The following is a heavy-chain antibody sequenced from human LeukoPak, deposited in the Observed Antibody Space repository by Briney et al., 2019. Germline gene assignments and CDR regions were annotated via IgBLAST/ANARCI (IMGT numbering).Heavy chain of an antibody. CDR1: GYTFTSYA. J-gene: IGHJ3*02. D-gene: IGHD3-10*01. Sequence: ASVRVSCTASGYTFTSYAMHWVRQAPGQRVEWMGWINAGNGNTKYSQKFQGRVTITRDTSASTAYMELSSLRSEDTAVYYCARDVQYYYGSGSFDAFDIWGQGTMVTVSS. CDR3: ARDVQYYYGSGSFDAFDI. V-gene: IGHV1-3*01. CDR2: INAGNGNT.